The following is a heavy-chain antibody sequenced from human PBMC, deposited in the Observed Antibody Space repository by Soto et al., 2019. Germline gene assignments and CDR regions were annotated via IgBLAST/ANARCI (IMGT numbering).Heavy chain of an antibody. CDR2: LSSSSSYT. CDR3: VRDLTVRGVTAQNYYGMDV. D-gene: IGHD3-10*01. J-gene: IGHJ6*02. CDR1: GFTFSDYY. V-gene: IGHV3-11*06. Sequence: QVQLVESGGGLVKPGGSLRLSCAASGFTFSDYYMSWVRQAPGKGLEWVSYLSSSSSYTNYADSVQGRFTISRDSAKKSLYLRMTSLRAEDSAVYYCVRDLTVRGVTAQNYYGMDVWGQGTTVTVSS.